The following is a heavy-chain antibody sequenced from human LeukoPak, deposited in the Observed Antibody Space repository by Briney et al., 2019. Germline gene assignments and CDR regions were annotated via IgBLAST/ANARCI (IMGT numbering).Heavy chain of an antibody. CDR3: ARERGGTSCYDV. D-gene: IGHD2-2*01. CDR1: GYTFTSHY. CDR2: IRPSEGST. Sequence: ASVKVSCKTSGYTFTSHYMHWVRQAPGQGPEWMGIIRPSEGSTTSAPKFQGRVTMTWDTSTTTVYMELSSLRSDDTAVYYCARERGGTSCYDVWGQGTTVTVSS. J-gene: IGHJ6*02. V-gene: IGHV1-46*01.